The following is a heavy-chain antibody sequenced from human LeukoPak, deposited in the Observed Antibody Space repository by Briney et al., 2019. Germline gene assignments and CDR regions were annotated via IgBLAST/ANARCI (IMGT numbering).Heavy chain of an antibody. V-gene: IGHV1-18*04. CDR1: GYTFTNYG. J-gene: IGHJ6*04. CDR2: ISAYNANT. D-gene: IGHD3-9*01. CDR3: ARTDYDISTGARMDV. Sequence: GASVKVSCKASGYTFTNYGITWVRQAPGQGLEWMGWISAYNANTNYAQKFQGRVTMTTDTSTSTVYMELRSLRSDDTAIYYCARTDYDISTGARMDVWGKGTTVTVSS.